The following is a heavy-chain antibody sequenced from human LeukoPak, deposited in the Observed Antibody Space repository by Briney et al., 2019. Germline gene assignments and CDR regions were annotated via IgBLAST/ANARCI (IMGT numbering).Heavy chain of an antibody. Sequence: PGGTLRLSCAASGFTLSSYAMHWVRQAPGKGLEWVAVISSDINDKNYDVNNKPYADSVKGRFTISRDKSKNTLYLQMNSLRAEDTAVYYCAKEMKPWMHFDYWGQGTLVSVSS. V-gene: IGHV3-30*18. CDR2: ISSDINDKNYDVNNK. D-gene: IGHD5-12*01. J-gene: IGHJ4*02. CDR1: GFTLSSYA. CDR3: AKEMKPWMHFDY.